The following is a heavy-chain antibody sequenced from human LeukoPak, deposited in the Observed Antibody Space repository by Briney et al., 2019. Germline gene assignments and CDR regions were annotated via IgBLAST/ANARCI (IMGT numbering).Heavy chain of an antibody. J-gene: IGHJ6*02. D-gene: IGHD6-13*01. CDR2: ISGSSGST. CDR3: AKAFGSSRGYYYDALDV. V-gene: IGHV3-23*01. Sequence: GGSLRLSCAASRFTFSSYAMSWVRQAPGKGLEWVSAISGSSGSTYYADSVKGRFTISRDNSKNTLYLQMNSPRGDDTAVYYCAKAFGSSRGYYYDALDVWGQGTTVTVSS. CDR1: RFTFSSYA.